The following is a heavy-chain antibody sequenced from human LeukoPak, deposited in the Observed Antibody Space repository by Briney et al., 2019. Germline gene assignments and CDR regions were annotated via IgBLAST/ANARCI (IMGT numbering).Heavy chain of an antibody. CDR2: IYTSGST. J-gene: IGHJ6*03. V-gene: IGHV4-4*07. D-gene: IGHD2-21*02. Sequence: SETLSLTCTVSGGSISSYYWSWIRQPAGKGLEWIGRIYTSGSTNYNPSLKSRVTMSVDTSKNQFSLKLSSVTAADTAVYYCARTLGRPPVIHPLYFYMDVWGKGTTVTVSS. CDR3: ARTLGRPPVIHPLYFYMDV. CDR1: GGSISSYY.